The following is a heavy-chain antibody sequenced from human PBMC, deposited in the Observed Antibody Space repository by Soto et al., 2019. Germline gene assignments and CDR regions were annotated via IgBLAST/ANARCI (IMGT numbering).Heavy chain of an antibody. Sequence: SETLSLTCSVSGASVSSSHYWGWIRQPPGKGLEWNGSVSYSGGPYYSPSFKSRITIFVDTSNNQFSLRVRSVTATDTAVYFCARHYNTGAFFDYWGQGKLVTVSS. CDR3: ARHYNTGAFFDY. V-gene: IGHV4-39*01. D-gene: IGHD1-20*01. CDR1: GASVSSSHY. CDR2: VSYSGGP. J-gene: IGHJ4*02.